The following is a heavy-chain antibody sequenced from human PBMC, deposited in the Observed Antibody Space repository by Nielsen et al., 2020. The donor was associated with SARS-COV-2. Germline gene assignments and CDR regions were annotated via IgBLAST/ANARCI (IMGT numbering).Heavy chain of an antibody. CDR3: ARDAGRRDDY. CDR1: GFTFSDYA. CDR2: ISGSDGRT. D-gene: IGHD3-10*01. V-gene: IGHV3-23*01. J-gene: IGHJ4*02. Sequence: GGSLRLSCAASGFTFSDYAMSWVRQAPGKGLEWVSIISGSDGRTYYADSVKGRFTVSRDNTKNLVYLEMNSLRVEDTATYYCARDAGRRDDYWGQGTLVTVSS.